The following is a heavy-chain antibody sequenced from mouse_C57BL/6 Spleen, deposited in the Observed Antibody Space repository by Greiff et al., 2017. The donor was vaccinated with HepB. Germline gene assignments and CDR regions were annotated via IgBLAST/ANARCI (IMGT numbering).Heavy chain of an antibody. CDR2: INPNNGGT. Sequence: VQLQQSGPELVKPGASVKIPCKASGYTFTDYNMDWVKQSHGKSLEWIGDINPNNGGTIYNQKFKGKATLTVDKSSSTAYMGLRSLTSEDTAVYYCARRGPITTVERPAMDYWGQGTSVTVSS. CDR1: GYTFTDYN. CDR3: ARRGPITTVERPAMDY. J-gene: IGHJ4*01. V-gene: IGHV1-18*01. D-gene: IGHD1-1*01.